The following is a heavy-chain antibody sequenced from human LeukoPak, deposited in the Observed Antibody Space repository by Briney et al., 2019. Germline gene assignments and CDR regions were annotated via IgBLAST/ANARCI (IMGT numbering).Heavy chain of an antibody. CDR2: IKEDGSEK. J-gene: IGHJ4*02. CDR1: GFTFSTFW. CDR3: VRGGSNFDF. Sequence: GGSLRLSCAPSGFTFSTFWMSWVRQAPGKGLGWVANIKEDGSEKYYVDSVKGRFTIARDNAKNSLYLQMNSLKAEDTAVYYCVRGGSNFDFWGQGTLVTVPS. D-gene: IGHD6-13*01. V-gene: IGHV3-7*04.